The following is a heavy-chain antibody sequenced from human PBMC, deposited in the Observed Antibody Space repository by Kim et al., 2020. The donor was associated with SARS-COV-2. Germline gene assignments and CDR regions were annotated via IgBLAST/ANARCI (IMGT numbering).Heavy chain of an antibody. J-gene: IGHJ5*02. CDR1: GFTFSSYA. CDR2: ISGSGGST. CDR3: AKVGGMWVTDSGSSGSWNWFDP. V-gene: IGHV3-23*01. D-gene: IGHD1-26*01. Sequence: GGSLRLSCAASGFTFSSYAMSWVRQAPGKGLEWVSAISGSGGSTYYADSVKGRFTISRDNSKNTLYLQMNSLRAEDTAVYYCAKVGGMWVTDSGSSGSWNWFDPWGQGTMVTVSS.